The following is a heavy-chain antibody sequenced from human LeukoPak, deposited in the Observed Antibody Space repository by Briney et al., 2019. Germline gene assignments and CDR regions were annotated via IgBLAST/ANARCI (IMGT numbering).Heavy chain of an antibody. Sequence: KPSETLSLTCTVSGGSISSYYWSWIRQPPGKGLEWIGYIYYSGSTNYNPSLKSRVTISVDTSKNQFSLKLSSVTAADTAVYYCARAAEYSSSFNWFDPWGQGTLVTVSS. CDR1: GGSISSYY. D-gene: IGHD6-13*01. CDR2: IYYSGST. J-gene: IGHJ5*02. V-gene: IGHV4-59*12. CDR3: ARAAEYSSSFNWFDP.